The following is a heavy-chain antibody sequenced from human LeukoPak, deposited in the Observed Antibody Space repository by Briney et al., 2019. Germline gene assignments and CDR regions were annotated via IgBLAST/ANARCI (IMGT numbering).Heavy chain of an antibody. J-gene: IGHJ4*02. V-gene: IGHV2-70*04. CDR2: IDWDDDK. Sequence: LRLSCAASGFTFSSYAMSWIRQPPGKALEWLARIDWDDDKFYSTSLKTRLTISKDTSKNQVVLTMTNMDPVDTATYYCALPDSSGYGGFDYWGQGTLVTVSS. CDR3: ALPDSSGYGGFDY. CDR1: GFTFSSYAM. D-gene: IGHD3-22*01.